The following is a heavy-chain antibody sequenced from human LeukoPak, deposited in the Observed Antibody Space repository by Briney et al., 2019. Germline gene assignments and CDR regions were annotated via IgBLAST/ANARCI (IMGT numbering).Heavy chain of an antibody. CDR3: AKDGAAGAIDYYYYGMDV. J-gene: IGHJ6*02. CDR2: ISGSGGST. V-gene: IGHV3-23*01. D-gene: IGHD6-13*01. CDR1: GFTFSNYA. Sequence: GGPLRLSCAASGFTFSNYAMSWVRQAPGKGLEWVSTISGSGGSTYYADSVKGRFTISRDISKNTLYLQMNSLRDEDTAVYYCAKDGAAGAIDYYYYGMDVWGQGTTVTVSS.